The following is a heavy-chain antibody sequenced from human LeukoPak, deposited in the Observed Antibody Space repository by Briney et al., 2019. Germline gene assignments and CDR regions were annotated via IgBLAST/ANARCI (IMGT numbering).Heavy chain of an antibody. CDR2: IYYSGST. CDR1: GGSISSSSFH. D-gene: IGHD3-3*01. Sequence: SETLSLTCTVSGGSISSSSFHWGWIRQPPGKGLEWIGSIYYSGSTYYNPSLKSRVTISVDTSKYQFSLKLSSVTAADTAVYYCARVPYYDFWSGYYGYYFDYWGQGTLVTVSS. CDR3: ARVPYYDFWSGYYGYYFDY. V-gene: IGHV4-39*01. J-gene: IGHJ4*02.